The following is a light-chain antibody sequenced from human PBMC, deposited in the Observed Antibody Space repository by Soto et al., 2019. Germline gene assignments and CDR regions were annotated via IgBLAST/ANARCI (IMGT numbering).Light chain of an antibody. CDR2: AAS. J-gene: IGKJ2*01. V-gene: IGKV1-39*01. Sequence: DAQMTQSPSSLSASVGDSVTITCRASQSIGTYLDWYQHKPGKAPKLLIYAASSLQSGVPSRISGSGSGTDFTLTISSLQPEDFATYYCQESHSTFGQGTKLEIK. CDR3: QESHST. CDR1: QSIGTY.